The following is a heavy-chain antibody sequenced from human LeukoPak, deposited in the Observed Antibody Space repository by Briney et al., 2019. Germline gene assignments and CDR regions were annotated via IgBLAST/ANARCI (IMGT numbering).Heavy chain of an antibody. CDR1: GGSISSSSYY. D-gene: IGHD3-3*01. CDR2: IYYSGST. J-gene: IGHJ5*02. CDR3: ARGNPIFGVT. Sequence: SETLSLTCTVSGGSISSSSYYWGWIRQPPGKGLEWIGSIYYSGSTYYNPSLKSRVTISVDTSKNQFSLKLSSVTAADTAVYYCARGNPIFGVTWGQGTLVTVSS. V-gene: IGHV4-39*07.